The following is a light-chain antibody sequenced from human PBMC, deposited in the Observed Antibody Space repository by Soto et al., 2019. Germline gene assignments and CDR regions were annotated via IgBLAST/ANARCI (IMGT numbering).Light chain of an antibody. Sequence: IVMSQSPATLSVSXGERATLSCRASNSISSNLAWYQEKPGQAXRLLXXXASNRATNIPARFSGSGSGTQFTLTISSLQAEDFAVYYCQQYNNWPPTWRFGQGTKVDI. CDR2: XAS. CDR1: NSISSN. V-gene: IGKV3-15*01. J-gene: IGKJ1*01. CDR3: QQYNNWPPTWR.